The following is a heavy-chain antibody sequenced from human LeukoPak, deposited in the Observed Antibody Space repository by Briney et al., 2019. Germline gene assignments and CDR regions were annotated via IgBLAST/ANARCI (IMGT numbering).Heavy chain of an antibody. CDR2: IYTSGST. D-gene: IGHD1-26*01. J-gene: IGHJ4*02. CDR3: ARVGRSLSGSHYYFDY. V-gene: IGHV4-4*07. CDR1: GGSISSYY. Sequence: SETLSLTCTVSGGSISSYYWGWIRQPAGKGLEWIGRIYTSGSTNYNPSLKSRVTMSVDTSKNQFSLKLSSVTAADTAVYYCARVGRSLSGSHYYFDYWGQGTLVTVSS.